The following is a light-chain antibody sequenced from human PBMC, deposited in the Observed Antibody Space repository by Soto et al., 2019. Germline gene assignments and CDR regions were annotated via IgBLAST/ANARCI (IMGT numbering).Light chain of an antibody. J-gene: IGLJ1*01. V-gene: IGLV2-14*01. CDR3: NSYTSRNTFV. Sequence: QSVLTQPASVSGSPGQSITIFCTGTSSDVVGYNYVSWYQQHPGKAPKLMIYEVSNRPSGVSNRFSGSKSGNTASLTISGLQPEDEADYYCNSYTSRNTFVLGTGTKVTVL. CDR1: SSDVVGYNY. CDR2: EVS.